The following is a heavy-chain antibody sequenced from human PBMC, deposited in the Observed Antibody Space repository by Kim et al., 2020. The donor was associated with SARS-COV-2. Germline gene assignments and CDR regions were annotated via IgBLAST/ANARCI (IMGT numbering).Heavy chain of an antibody. CDR1: GLNFSNYY. CDR2: IKSDGSDK. Sequence: GGSLRLSCAASGLNFSNYYMSWVRQAPGKGLEWVANIKSDGSDKYYADSVKGRFTISRDNAQNSVSLEVTTVKAEDTALYYCATAYSEHGRPYDYWGQGTLVTVS. D-gene: IGHD4-4*01. J-gene: IGHJ4*02. V-gene: IGHV3-7*01. CDR3: ATAYSEHGRPYDY.